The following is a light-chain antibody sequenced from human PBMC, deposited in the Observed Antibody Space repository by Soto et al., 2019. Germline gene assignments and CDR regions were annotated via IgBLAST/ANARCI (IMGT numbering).Light chain of an antibody. Sequence: QSVLNQPPSASGTPGQRVTISCSGSSSNIGSKYVYWYQQLPGTAPKLLMYRNNQRPSGVPDRFSGSKSGTSASLAISGLRSEDEADYHCAAWDSNLGGPAFGGGTKVTVL. J-gene: IGLJ2*01. CDR2: RNN. V-gene: IGLV1-47*01. CDR1: SSNIGSKY. CDR3: AAWDSNLGGPA.